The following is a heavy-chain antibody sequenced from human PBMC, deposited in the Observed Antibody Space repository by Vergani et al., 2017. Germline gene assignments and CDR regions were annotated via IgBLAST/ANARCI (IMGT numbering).Heavy chain of an antibody. CDR1: GGSISSSNW. J-gene: IGHJ6*02. V-gene: IGHV4-4*03. CDR2: IYHSGST. Sequence: QVQLQESGPGLVKPPGTLSLTCAVSGGSISSSNWWSWVRQPPGKGLEWIGEIYHSGSTNYNQSLKSRVTISVDKSKNQFSLKLSSVTAADTAVYYCARALKLRYSPFGDYYYYGMDVWGQGTTVTVSS. D-gene: IGHD3-9*01. CDR3: ARALKLRYSPFGDYYYYGMDV.